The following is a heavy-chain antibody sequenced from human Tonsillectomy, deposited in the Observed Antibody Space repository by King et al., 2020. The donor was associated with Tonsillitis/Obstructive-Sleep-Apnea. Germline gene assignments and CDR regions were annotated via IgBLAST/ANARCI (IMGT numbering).Heavy chain of an antibody. Sequence: LPMQESGPGLVKPSETLSLTCTVSGGSISSSSYYWGWIRQPPGKGLEWIGSIYYSGSTYYNTSLKSRVTISVDTSKNQFSLKLSSVTAADTAVYYCASGAYYDFWSGYYLFYFDYWGQGTLVTVSS. CDR1: GGSISSSSYY. CDR3: ASGAYYDFWSGYYLFYFDY. V-gene: IGHV4-39*01. D-gene: IGHD3-3*01. CDR2: IYYSGST. J-gene: IGHJ4*02.